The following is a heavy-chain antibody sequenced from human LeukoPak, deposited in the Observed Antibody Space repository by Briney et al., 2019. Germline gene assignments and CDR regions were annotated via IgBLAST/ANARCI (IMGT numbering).Heavy chain of an antibody. V-gene: IGHV1-69*01. J-gene: IGHJ6*03. Sequence: SVKVSCTASGGTFSSYAISWVRQAPGQGLEWMGGIIPIFGTANYAQKFQGRVTITADESTSTAYMELSSLRSEDTAVYYCARGIIVGATDYYYMDVWGKGTTVTVSS. CDR1: GGTFSSYA. D-gene: IGHD1-26*01. CDR2: IIPIFGTA. CDR3: ARGIIVGATDYYYMDV.